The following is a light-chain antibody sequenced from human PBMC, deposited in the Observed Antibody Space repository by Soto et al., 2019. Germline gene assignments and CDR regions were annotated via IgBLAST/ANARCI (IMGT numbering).Light chain of an antibody. J-gene: IGKJ4*01. CDR3: KQRSNWLN. CDR2: DAS. CDR1: QNIWRL. Sequence: DIQITHSPSSVSASVVDRVTITFLASQNIWRLLAWYQQKPGKAPELLIYDASSLQSGVPPRFSGSGSGTDFTLTISSLQPEDFAVYYCKQRSNWLNFGGGTKVDIK. V-gene: IGKV1-12*01.